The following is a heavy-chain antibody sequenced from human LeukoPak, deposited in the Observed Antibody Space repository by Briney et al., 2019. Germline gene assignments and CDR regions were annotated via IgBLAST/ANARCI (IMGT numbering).Heavy chain of an antibody. CDR2: ISSSGSTI. CDR3: AKSRSSGINDAFDI. Sequence: GGSLRLSCAASGFTFSSYEMNWVRQAPGKGLEWVSYISSSGSTIYYADSVKGRFTISRDNSKNTLYLQMNSLRAEDTALYYCAKSRSSGINDAFDIWGQGTMVTVSS. J-gene: IGHJ3*02. CDR1: GFTFSSYE. D-gene: IGHD6-6*01. V-gene: IGHV3-48*03.